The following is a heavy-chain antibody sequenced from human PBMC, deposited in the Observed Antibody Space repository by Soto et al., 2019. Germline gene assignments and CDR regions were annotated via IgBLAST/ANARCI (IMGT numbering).Heavy chain of an antibody. CDR1: GYTFTSYG. J-gene: IGHJ6*03. CDR2: ISAYNGNT. Sequence: ALVKVSCKASGYTFTSYGISWVRQAPGQGLEWMGWISAYNGNTNYAQKLQGRVTMTTDTSTSTAYMELRSLRSDDTAVYYCARDSSRYYDFWSGSLSYYYYMDVWGKGTTVTVSS. D-gene: IGHD3-3*01. CDR3: ARDSSRYYDFWSGSLSYYYYMDV. V-gene: IGHV1-18*01.